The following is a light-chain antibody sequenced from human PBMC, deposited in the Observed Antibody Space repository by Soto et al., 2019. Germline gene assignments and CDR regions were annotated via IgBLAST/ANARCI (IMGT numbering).Light chain of an antibody. Sequence: EIVLTQSPGTLSLSPGERATLSCRASQSVSSSYLAWYQQRPGQAPRLLIYGASTRATGIPARFSGSGSGTEFTLTINSLDPEDFAVYYCQQRSSWPLTFGGGTKV. V-gene: IGKV3D-20*02. J-gene: IGKJ4*01. CDR1: QSVSSSY. CDR3: QQRSSWPLT. CDR2: GAS.